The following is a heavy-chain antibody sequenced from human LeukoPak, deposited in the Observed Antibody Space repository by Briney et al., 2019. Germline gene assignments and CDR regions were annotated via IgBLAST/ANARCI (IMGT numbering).Heavy chain of an antibody. V-gene: IGHV3-23*01. Sequence: GGSLRLSCAASGFTFSTYTMNWVRQAPGKGLEWVSSITGSSASTYYADSVKGRFTISRDNPKNTLYLQMNSLRAEDMAVYFCAKLDYYDTHWGQGTLVTVSS. J-gene: IGHJ1*01. CDR2: ITGSSAST. CDR3: AKLDYYDTH. CDR1: GFTFSTYT. D-gene: IGHD3-22*01.